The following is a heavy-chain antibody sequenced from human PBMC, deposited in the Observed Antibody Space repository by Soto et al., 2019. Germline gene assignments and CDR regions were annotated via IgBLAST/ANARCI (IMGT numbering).Heavy chain of an antibody. CDR2: IVPIFGTA. D-gene: IGHD2-21*01. V-gene: IGHV1-69*12. CDR1: GGAFSNYA. J-gene: IGHJ4*02. CDR3: ARFYHGGERSPFAY. Sequence: QVQLVQSGAGVKRPGSSVKVSCKASGGAFSNYAFSWVRQAPGQGLGWMGGIVPIFGTANYAQKFQGRVRITADESRNTVYMELSSLRSDDTAVYYCARFYHGGERSPFAYWGQGTLVTVSS.